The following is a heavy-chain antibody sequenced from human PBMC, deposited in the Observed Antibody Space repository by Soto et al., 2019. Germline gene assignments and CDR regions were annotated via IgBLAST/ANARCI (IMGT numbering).Heavy chain of an antibody. V-gene: IGHV3-66*01. CDR3: ARDSYCSGGSCFGPRYYFDY. CDR2: IYSGGST. D-gene: IGHD2-15*01. J-gene: IGHJ4*02. Sequence: VQLVESGGGLVQPGGSLRLSCAASGFTVSSNYMSWVRQAPGKGLEWVSVIYSGGSTYYADCVKGRFTISRDNSKNTLYLQMNSLIAEDTAVYYCARDSYCSGGSCFGPRYYFDYWGQGTLVTVSS. CDR1: GFTVSSNY.